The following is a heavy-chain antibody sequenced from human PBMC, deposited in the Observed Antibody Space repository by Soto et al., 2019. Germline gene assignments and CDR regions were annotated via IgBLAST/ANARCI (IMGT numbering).Heavy chain of an antibody. J-gene: IGHJ6*03. V-gene: IGHV3-74*01. Sequence: EVQLVESGGGSVQPGESLRLSCAASGFPFSSYWIHWVRQAPGKGLMWVSRIKSLKGRLTISRDNAKNTAYLQMNSLRVEDTAVYHCARGAKGGYYVDVWGKGTTVTVSS. CDR1: GFPFSSYW. CDR2: I. D-gene: IGHD6-13*01. CDR3: ARGAKGGYYVDV.